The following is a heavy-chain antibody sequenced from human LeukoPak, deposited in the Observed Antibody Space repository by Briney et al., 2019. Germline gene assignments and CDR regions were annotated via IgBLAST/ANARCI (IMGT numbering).Heavy chain of an antibody. CDR3: AATPIPSGTSCPPDY. Sequence: SETLSLTCTVSGGSISSGSYYWSWIRQPAGKGLEWIGRIYTSGSTNYNPSLKSRVTISVDTSKNQFSLKLSSVTAADTAVYYCAATPIPSGTSCPPDYWGQGTLVTVSS. J-gene: IGHJ4*02. CDR2: IYTSGST. CDR1: GGSISSGSYY. D-gene: IGHD2-2*01. V-gene: IGHV4-61*02.